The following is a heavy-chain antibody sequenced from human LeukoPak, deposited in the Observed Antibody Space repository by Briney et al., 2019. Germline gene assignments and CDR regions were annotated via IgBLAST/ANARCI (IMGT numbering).Heavy chain of an antibody. CDR1: GFTFSSYG. Sequence: PGGSLRLSCAASGFTFSSYGMHWVRQAPGQGLEWVSVINSGGNTYYADPVKGRFTISRDNSKNTLYLQMNSLRGDDTAIYYCAKDRSSSWPVGSWFDPWGQGTLVTVSS. J-gene: IGHJ5*02. V-gene: IGHV3-NL1*01. CDR2: INSGGNT. CDR3: AKDRSSSWPVGSWFDP. D-gene: IGHD6-19*01.